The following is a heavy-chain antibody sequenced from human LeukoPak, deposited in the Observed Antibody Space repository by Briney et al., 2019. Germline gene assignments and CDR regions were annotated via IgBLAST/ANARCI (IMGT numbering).Heavy chain of an antibody. J-gene: IGHJ4*02. CDR2: IYPGDSDI. CDR1: GYSFTNYW. CDR3: ARHARYCGTTSCYFKY. D-gene: IGHD2-2*01. V-gene: IGHV5-51*01. Sequence: GESLKISCKGSGYSFTNYWIGWVRQMPGKGLEWMGIIYPGDSDIKYSPSFQGQVTISADKSISTAYLQWSSLKASDTAMYYCARHARYCGTTSCYFKYWGQGTLVTVSS.